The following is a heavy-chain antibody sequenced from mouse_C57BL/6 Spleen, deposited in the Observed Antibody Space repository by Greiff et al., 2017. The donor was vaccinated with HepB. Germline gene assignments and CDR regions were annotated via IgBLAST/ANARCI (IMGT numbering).Heavy chain of an antibody. J-gene: IGHJ3*01. D-gene: IGHD2-4*01. CDR3: ARVGDYALAY. CDR1: GYTFTSYW. CDR2: IDPSDSYT. Sequence: QVQLKQPGAELVMPGASVKLSCKASGYTFTSYWMHWVKQRPGQGLEWIGEIDPSDSYTNYNQKFKGKSTLTVDKSSSTAYMQLSSLTSEDSAVYYCARVGDYALAYWGQGTLVTVSA. V-gene: IGHV1-69*01.